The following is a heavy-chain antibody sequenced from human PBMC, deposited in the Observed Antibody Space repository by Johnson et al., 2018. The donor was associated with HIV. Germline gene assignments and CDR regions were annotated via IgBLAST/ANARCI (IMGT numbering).Heavy chain of an antibody. D-gene: IGHD1-26*01. CDR3: ARDHTNSGSYSTYAFDI. V-gene: IGHV3-73*01. CDR1: GFTFSGSA. CDR2: IRSKGVTYAT. J-gene: IGHJ3*02. Sequence: VQLVESGGGLVQPGGSLKLACAASGFTFSGSALHWVRQASGKGLEWIGHIRSKGVTYATAYAASVKGRFTISRDDSQNTAYLQMNSLRTEDTAVYYCARDHTNSGSYSTYAFDIWGQGTMVTVSS.